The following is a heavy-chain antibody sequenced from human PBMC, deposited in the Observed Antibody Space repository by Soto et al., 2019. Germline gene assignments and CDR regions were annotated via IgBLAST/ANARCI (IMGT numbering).Heavy chain of an antibody. V-gene: IGHV4-39*01. D-gene: IGHD4-17*01. Sequence: SETLSLTCTVSGPSISSSTYYWGWIRQPPGKGLEWIGSIYYSGSTYYNPSLKSRVTISVDTSKNQFSLKLSSVTAADTAVYYCARQSIGKYYGYDDYGIDVWGQGTTVTVSS. CDR3: ARQSIGKYYGYDDYGIDV. J-gene: IGHJ6*02. CDR2: IYYSGST. CDR1: GPSISSSTYY.